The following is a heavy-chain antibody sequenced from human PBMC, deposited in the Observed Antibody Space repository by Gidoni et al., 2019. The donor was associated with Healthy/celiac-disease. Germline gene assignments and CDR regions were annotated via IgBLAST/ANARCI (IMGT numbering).Heavy chain of an antibody. J-gene: IGHJ4*02. D-gene: IGHD3-22*01. CDR3: AKTAAYDKEAHFDY. CDR2: ISYDGSNK. Sequence: QVQLVESGGGVVQPGRSLRLSCAASGFTFRSYGMHWVRQAPGKGLEWVAVISYDGSNKYYADSVKGRFTISRDNSKNTLYLQMNSLRAEDTAVYYCAKTAAYDKEAHFDYWGQGTLVTVSS. V-gene: IGHV3-30*18. CDR1: GFTFRSYG.